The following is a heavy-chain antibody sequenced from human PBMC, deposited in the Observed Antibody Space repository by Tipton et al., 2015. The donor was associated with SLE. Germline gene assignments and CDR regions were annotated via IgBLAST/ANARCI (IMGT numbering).Heavy chain of an antibody. J-gene: IGHJ6*02. D-gene: IGHD2-8*02. CDR3: ARLPEGHCTGGVCFREARYDGMDV. CDR1: GFTFSDYG. CDR2: ISGRGGNK. Sequence: GSLRLSCATSGFTFSDYGMSWVRQAPGKGLEWVSTISGRGGNKYYLGSVKGRFIISRDNSQKTVDLHMSTLRAEDTAVYYCARLPEGHCTGGVCFREARYDGMDVWGQGTTVTVSS. V-gene: IGHV3-23*01.